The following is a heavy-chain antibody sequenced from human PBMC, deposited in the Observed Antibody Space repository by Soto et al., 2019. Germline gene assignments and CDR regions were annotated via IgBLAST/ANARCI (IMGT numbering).Heavy chain of an antibody. D-gene: IGHD5-12*01. CDR1: GDSINSGGYH. V-gene: IGHV4-31*03. CDR3: ARGVGGYNYFSL. J-gene: IGHJ4*02. Sequence: QVQLQESGPGLVKPSQTLSLKCTVSGDSINSGGYHWVWIRQHPEKGLEWIGYIFSSGNTYYNPSLKSRLSISIDTSENHFSLRLNSVPAADTAVYYCARGVGGYNYFSLWGQGTLVTVSS. CDR2: IFSSGNT.